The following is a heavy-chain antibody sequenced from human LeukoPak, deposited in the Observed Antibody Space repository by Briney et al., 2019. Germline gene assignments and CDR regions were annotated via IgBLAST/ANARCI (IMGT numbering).Heavy chain of an antibody. CDR2: ISGSGGRT. J-gene: IGHJ6*02. CDR1: GFTFSSYD. CDR3: AKWGANWEHYFYHYGLDV. V-gene: IGHV3-23*01. Sequence: GGSLRLSCAASGFTFSSYDMNWVRQAPGKGLEWVSAISGSGGRTFYAESVKGRFTITRDNSDNTIYLEMNSLRAEDTAVYYCAKWGANWEHYFYHYGLDVWGQGTTVTVSS. D-gene: IGHD7-27*01.